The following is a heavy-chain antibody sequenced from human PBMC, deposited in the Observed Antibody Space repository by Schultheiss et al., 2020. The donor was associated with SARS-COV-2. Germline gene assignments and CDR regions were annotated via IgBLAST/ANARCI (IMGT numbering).Heavy chain of an antibody. D-gene: IGHD4-17*01. CDR1: GYTFTSYG. V-gene: IGHV1-69*05. Sequence: SVKVSCKASGYTFTSYGISWVRQAPGQGLEWMGGIIPIFGTANYAQKFQGRVTMTTDTSTSTAYMELRSLRSDDTAVYYCARAYGDYGVAEYFQHWGQGTLVTVSS. J-gene: IGHJ1*01. CDR2: IIPIFGTA. CDR3: ARAYGDYGVAEYFQH.